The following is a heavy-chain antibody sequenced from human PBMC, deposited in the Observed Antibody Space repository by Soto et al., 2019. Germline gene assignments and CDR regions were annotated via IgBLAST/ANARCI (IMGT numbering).Heavy chain of an antibody. CDR2: VLTSGAT. CDR1: GFTFNNYA. V-gene: IGHV3-23*01. J-gene: IGHJ5*01. Sequence: PGGSLRLSCAASGFTFNNYAMTWVRQAPGKGLEWVSTVLTSGATYYADSVRGRFTISRDNSKSTLYLQMNSLRVDDTAEYYCAKDWFDYWGQGTLVTVSS. CDR3: AKDWFDY.